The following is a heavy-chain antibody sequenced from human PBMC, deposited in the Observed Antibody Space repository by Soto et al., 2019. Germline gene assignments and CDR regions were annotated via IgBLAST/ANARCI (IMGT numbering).Heavy chain of an antibody. Sequence: EVQLVESGGGLVKPGGSLRLSCAASGFTFSNAWRSWVRQAPGKGLEWVGRIKSKTDGGTTDYAATLKGRFTISRDDSKNTLYLQMNSLKTEDTAVYYCTTHSGYELNSGSLQQWGQGTLVTVSS. CDR1: GFTFSNAW. CDR3: TTHSGYELNSGSLQQ. CDR2: IKSKTDGGTT. J-gene: IGHJ1*01. V-gene: IGHV3-15*01. D-gene: IGHD5-12*01.